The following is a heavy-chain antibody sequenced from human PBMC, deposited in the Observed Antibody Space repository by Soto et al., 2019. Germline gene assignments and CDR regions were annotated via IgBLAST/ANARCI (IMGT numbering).Heavy chain of an antibody. Sequence: PSETLSLTCAVSGYSISSGYYWGWIRQPPGKGLEWIGNIYHSGSNYYNLSLKSLVPISVDTSKNQFSLNLNSVTAADTAVYSCASARETYSSGCPEGVCDYWGQGTLVTVSS. D-gene: IGHD6-19*01. CDR2: IYHSGSN. CDR1: GYSISSGYY. V-gene: IGHV4-38-2*01. CDR3: ASARETYSSGCPEGVCDY. J-gene: IGHJ4*02.